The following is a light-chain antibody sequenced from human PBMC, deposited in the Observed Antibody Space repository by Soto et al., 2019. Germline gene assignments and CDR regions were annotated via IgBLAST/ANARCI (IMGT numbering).Light chain of an antibody. CDR1: QSVLYDSNNKNY. Sequence: DNVMTQSPDSLAVSLGERVTINCKSSQSVLYDSNNKNYLAWYQQKPGQPPKLLIYWASTRESGVPDRFSGRGSGTDFILSISSLQAEDVAVYYCQQYYSTPRTFGQGTRVNI. J-gene: IGKJ1*01. V-gene: IGKV4-1*01. CDR3: QQYYSTPRT. CDR2: WAS.